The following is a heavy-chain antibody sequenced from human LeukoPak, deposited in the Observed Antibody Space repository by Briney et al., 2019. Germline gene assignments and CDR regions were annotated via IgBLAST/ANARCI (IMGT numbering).Heavy chain of an antibody. J-gene: IGHJ3*02. Sequence: GGSLRLSCAASGFTFSSNYMSWVRQAPGKGLEWVAFIYSGGRTYYAESVKGRFTISRDNSKNTLNLQMNSLRAEDTAVYYCARPIPADAGAFDIWGQGTMVTVSS. CDR1: GFTFSSNY. D-gene: IGHD6-13*01. V-gene: IGHV3-66*04. CDR3: ARPIPADAGAFDI. CDR2: IYSGGRT.